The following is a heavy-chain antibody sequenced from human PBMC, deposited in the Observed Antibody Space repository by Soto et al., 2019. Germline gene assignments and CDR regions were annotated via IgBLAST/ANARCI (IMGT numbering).Heavy chain of an antibody. J-gene: IGHJ4*02. D-gene: IGHD3-3*01. CDR1: GFTFSSNW. Sequence: SGGSLRLSCAACGFTFSSNWMSWVRQAPGKGLEWVANIKQDGSEKYYVDSVKGRFTISRDNAKNSLYLQMNSLRAEDTAVYYCARKYYDFWSGYYPFDYWGQGTLVTVSS. CDR3: ARKYYDFWSGYYPFDY. V-gene: IGHV3-7*01. CDR2: IKQDGSEK.